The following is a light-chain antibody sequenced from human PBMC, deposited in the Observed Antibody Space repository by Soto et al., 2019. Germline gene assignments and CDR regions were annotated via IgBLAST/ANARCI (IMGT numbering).Light chain of an antibody. J-gene: IGLJ1*01. CDR1: SSDVGDYNY. V-gene: IGLV2-14*01. Sequence: QSALTQPASVSGSPGQSITISCTGTSSDVGDYNYVSWYQQHPGKATKLMIYEVSYRPSGVSHRFSGSKSGNTASLTISGLQAEDEADYYCSSYTTRSALVFGAGTKLTVL. CDR2: EVS. CDR3: SSYTTRSALV.